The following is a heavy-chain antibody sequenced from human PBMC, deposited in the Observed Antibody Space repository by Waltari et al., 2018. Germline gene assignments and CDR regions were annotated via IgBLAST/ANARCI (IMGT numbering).Heavy chain of an antibody. J-gene: IGHJ4*02. CDR3: ARVIYYYGSGSYYNRGYFDY. CDR2: INHIGST. Sequence: QVQLQQWGAGLLKPSETLSLTCAVYGGSFSGYYWSWIRQPPGKGLEWIGEINHIGSTNYNPSLKSRVTISVDTSKNQFSLKLSSVTAADTAVYYCARVIYYYGSGSYYNRGYFDYWGQGTLVTVSS. CDR1: GGSFSGYY. D-gene: IGHD3-10*01. V-gene: IGHV4-34*01.